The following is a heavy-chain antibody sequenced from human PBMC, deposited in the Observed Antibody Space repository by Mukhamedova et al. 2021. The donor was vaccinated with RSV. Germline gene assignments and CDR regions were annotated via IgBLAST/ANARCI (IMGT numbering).Heavy chain of an antibody. CDR1: G. Sequence: GMHWVRQAPGKGLECVAVIWYDGSNEHYADSVKGRFTISRDNSKNTLYLQMNSLRAEDTAMYYCAGRREGYTFSDYWGQGTLAT. J-gene: IGHJ4*02. D-gene: IGHD5-24*01. V-gene: IGHV3-33*01. CDR2: IWYDGSNE. CDR3: AGRREGYTFSDY.